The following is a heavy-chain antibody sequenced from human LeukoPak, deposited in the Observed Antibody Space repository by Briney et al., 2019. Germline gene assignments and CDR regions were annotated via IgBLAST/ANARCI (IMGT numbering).Heavy chain of an antibody. D-gene: IGHD3-22*01. Sequence: SETLSLTCTVSGGSILGSTYYWAWIRQPPGKGLEWIATIFYTGNTHYNPSLKSRVTMSVDTVKNQFSLNLNSLTAADTAVYYCARQSSGYYYGWFDPWGQGTLVTVSS. J-gene: IGHJ5*02. V-gene: IGHV4-39*01. CDR1: GGSILGSTYY. CDR3: ARQSSGYYYGWFDP. CDR2: IFYTGNT.